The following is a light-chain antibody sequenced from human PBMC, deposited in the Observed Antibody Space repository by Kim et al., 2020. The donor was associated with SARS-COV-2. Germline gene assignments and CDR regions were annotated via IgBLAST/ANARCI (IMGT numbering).Light chain of an antibody. CDR1: NIGSKS. CDR2: YDS. CDR3: QVWDSSSDHP. J-gene: IGLJ1*01. V-gene: IGLV3-21*04. Sequence: SYELTQPPSVSVAPGKTARITCGGNNIGSKSVHWYQQKPGQAPVLVIYYDSDRPSGIPERFSGSNSGNTATLTISRVEAGDEADYYCQVWDSSSDHPFGT.